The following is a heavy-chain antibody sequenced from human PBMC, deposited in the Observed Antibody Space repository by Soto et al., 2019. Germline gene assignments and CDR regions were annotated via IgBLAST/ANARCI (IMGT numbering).Heavy chain of an antibody. CDR3: AIPRDF. CDR2: INQDGREK. J-gene: IGHJ4*02. Sequence: PGGSLRLSCAASGFTFSSYWMSWVRQAPGKGLEWVASINQDGREKIYVDSVKGRFTISRDNAKNSLYLQMNSLRAEDTAVYYCAIPRDFWGQGXLVTVSS. CDR1: GFTFSSYW. V-gene: IGHV3-7*01.